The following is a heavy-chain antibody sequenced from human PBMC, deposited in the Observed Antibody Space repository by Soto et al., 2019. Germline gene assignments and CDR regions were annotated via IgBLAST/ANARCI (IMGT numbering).Heavy chain of an antibody. V-gene: IGHV3-48*01. Sequence: EVQLVESGAGLVQPGGSLRLSCAASGFTFSSYSMNWVRQAPGKGLEWVSYISSSSSTIYYADSVKGRFTISRDNAKNSLCLQMNSLRAEDTAVYYWARLVKIVVAATHDAFAICGQGTMVTVSS. CDR1: GFTFSSYS. CDR3: ARLVKIVVAATHDAFAI. J-gene: IGHJ3*02. CDR2: ISSSSSTI. D-gene: IGHD2-15*01.